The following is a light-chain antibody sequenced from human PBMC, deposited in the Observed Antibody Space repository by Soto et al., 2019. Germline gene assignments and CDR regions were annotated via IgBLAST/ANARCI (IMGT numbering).Light chain of an antibody. CDR1: SSNIESNT. CDR2: SNN. CDR3: AAWDDSLSGYV. Sequence: QSVLTQPPSASGTPGQRVTISCSGSSSNIESNTVNWYQQLPGTAPKLLVYSNNQRPSGVPDRFSGSKSGTSASLAISGLQSGDVADYYCAAWDDSLSGYVFGTGTKVTVL. V-gene: IGLV1-44*01. J-gene: IGLJ1*01.